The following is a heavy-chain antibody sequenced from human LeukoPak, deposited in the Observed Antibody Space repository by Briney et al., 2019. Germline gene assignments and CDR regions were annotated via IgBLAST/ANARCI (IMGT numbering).Heavy chain of an antibody. CDR1: GFTFSSYE. CDR2: ISSSSSYI. J-gene: IGHJ6*04. Sequence: PGGSLRLSCAASGFTFSSYEMNWVRQAPGKGLEWVSSISSSSSYIYYADSVKGRFTISRDNAKNSLYLQMNSLRAEDTAVYYCARIPFTMVRGVTAYYYYGMDVWGKGTTVTVSS. CDR3: ARIPFTMVRGVTAYYYYGMDV. D-gene: IGHD3-10*01. V-gene: IGHV3-21*01.